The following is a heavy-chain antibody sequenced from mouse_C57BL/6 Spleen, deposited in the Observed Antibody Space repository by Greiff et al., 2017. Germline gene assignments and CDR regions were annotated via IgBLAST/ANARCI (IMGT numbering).Heavy chain of an antibody. CDR1: GYSFTSYY. CDR3: ARIYDYEAMDY. Sequence: SGPELVKPGASVKISCKASGYSFTSYYIHWVKQRPGQGLEWIGWIYPGSGNTKYNEKFKGKATLTADTSSSTAYMQLSSLTSEDSAVYYCARIYDYEAMDYWGQGTSVTVSS. V-gene: IGHV1-66*01. CDR2: IYPGSGNT. J-gene: IGHJ4*01. D-gene: IGHD2-3*01.